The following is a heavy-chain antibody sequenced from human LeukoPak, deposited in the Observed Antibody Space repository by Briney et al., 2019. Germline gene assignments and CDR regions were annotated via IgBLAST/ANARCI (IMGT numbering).Heavy chain of an antibody. CDR2: IYYSGST. CDR1: GGSISSGGYY. V-gene: IGHV4-31*03. Sequence: SETLSLTCTVSGGSISSGGYYWSWIRQHPGKGLEWIGYIYYSGSTYYNPSLKSRVTISVDTSKNQFSLKLSSVTAADTAVYYCARVAPRTYYDFWSGYYNQYYFDYWGQGTLVTVSS. D-gene: IGHD3-3*01. CDR3: ARVAPRTYYDFWSGYYNQYYFDY. J-gene: IGHJ4*02.